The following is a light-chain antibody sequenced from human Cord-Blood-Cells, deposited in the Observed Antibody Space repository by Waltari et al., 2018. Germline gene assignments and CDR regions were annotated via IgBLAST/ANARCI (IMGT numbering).Light chain of an antibody. V-gene: IGKV4-1*01. CDR2: WAS. CDR3: QQYYSTPIT. CDR1: QSVLYSSNNKNY. Sequence: DIVMTQSPDSLAVSLGERATINCKSSQSVLYSSNNKNYLAWYQQKPGQPAKLLISWASTRESGVPDRFSGSGSGTDFTLTISSLQAEDMAVYYCQQYYSTPITFGQGTRLEIK. J-gene: IGKJ5*01.